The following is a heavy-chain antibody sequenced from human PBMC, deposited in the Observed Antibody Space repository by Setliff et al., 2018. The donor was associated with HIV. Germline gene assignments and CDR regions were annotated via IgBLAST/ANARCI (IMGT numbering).Heavy chain of an antibody. V-gene: IGHV1-69*11. CDR2: LIPVLGEP. CDR3: ARGVLYGLSEY. J-gene: IGHJ4*02. Sequence: SVKVSCKASGHTPRHYGINWIRQAPGQGLEWAGSLIPVLGEPHYAPRFQGRVTITADDSTNTAYLELSNLRFDDTATYYCARGVLYGLSEYWGTGSLVTVSS. CDR1: GHTPRHYG. D-gene: IGHD3-10*01.